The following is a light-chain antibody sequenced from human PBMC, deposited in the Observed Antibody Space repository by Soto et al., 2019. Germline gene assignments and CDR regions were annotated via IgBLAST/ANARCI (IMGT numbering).Light chain of an antibody. J-gene: IGKJ1*01. V-gene: IGKV3-15*01. Sequence: EIVVTQSPATLSVSPGERATLSCRASQSLSNNLAWYQQKPGQAPRLLIYGASTRATGIPARFSGSGSGTEFTLTISSLQSEDFAVYYCQQYNNWPPWTFGQGTKVEIK. CDR1: QSLSNN. CDR2: GAS. CDR3: QQYNNWPPWT.